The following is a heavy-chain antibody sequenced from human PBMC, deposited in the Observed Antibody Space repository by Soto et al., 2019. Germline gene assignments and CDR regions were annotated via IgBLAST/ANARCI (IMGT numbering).Heavy chain of an antibody. CDR3: ARGGEVSYYYGMDV. Sequence: SVKVSCKASGGTFSRYGISWVRQAPGQGLEWMGGIIPIFGTANYAQKFQGRVTITADESTSTAYMELSSLRSEDTAVYYCARGGEVSYYYGMDVWGQGTTVTVSS. D-gene: IGHD3-16*01. CDR2: IIPIFGTA. V-gene: IGHV1-69*13. CDR1: GGTFSRYG. J-gene: IGHJ6*02.